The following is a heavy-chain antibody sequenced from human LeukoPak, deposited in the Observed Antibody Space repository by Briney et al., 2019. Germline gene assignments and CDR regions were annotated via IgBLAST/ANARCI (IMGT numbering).Heavy chain of an antibody. D-gene: IGHD3-22*01. J-gene: IGHJ4*02. Sequence: SETLSLTCTVSGGSISSYYWSWIRQPPGRGLEWIGYIYYSGSTSYNPSLKSRVTMSVDTSKNQISLKVRSVTAADTAVYYCASSLDYYDSSGYFDYWGQGTLVTVSS. CDR3: ASSLDYYDSSGYFDY. CDR1: GGSISSYY. V-gene: IGHV4-59*01. CDR2: IYYSGST.